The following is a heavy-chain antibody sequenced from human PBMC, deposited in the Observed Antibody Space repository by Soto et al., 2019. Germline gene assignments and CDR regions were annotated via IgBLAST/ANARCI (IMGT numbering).Heavy chain of an antibody. V-gene: IGHV3-64D*08. J-gene: IGHJ4*02. CDR2: ISSNGGST. D-gene: IGHD1-26*01. CDR3: VKDFRGSYYVLSFDY. CDR1: GFTFSSYA. Sequence: GGSLRLSCSASGFTFSSYAMHLARQAPGKGLEYVSAISSNGGSTYYADSVKGRFTISRDNSKNTLYLQMSSLRAEDTAVYYCVKDFRGSYYVLSFDYWGQGTLVTVSS.